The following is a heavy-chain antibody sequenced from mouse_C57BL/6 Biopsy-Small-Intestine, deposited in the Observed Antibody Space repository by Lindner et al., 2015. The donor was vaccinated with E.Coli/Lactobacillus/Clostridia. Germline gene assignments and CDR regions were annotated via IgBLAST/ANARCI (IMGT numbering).Heavy chain of an antibody. Sequence: VQLQESGGGLVKPGGSLKLSCAASGFTFSDYGMHWVRQAPEKGLEWVAYISSGSSTIYYADTVKGRFTISRDNAKNTLFLQMTSLRSEDTAMYYCARPGPYYAMDYWGQGTSVTVSS. D-gene: IGHD4-1*01. CDR3: ARPGPYYAMDY. CDR2: ISSGSSTI. J-gene: IGHJ4*01. CDR1: GFTFSDYG. V-gene: IGHV5-17*01.